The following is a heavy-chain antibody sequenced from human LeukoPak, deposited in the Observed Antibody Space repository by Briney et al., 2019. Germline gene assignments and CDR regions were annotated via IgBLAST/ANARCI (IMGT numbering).Heavy chain of an antibody. CDR2: IKQDGSEK. V-gene: IGHV3-7*01. D-gene: IGHD4-17*01. CDR1: GFTFSSYW. Sequence: GGSLRLSCAASGFTFSSYWMSWVRQAPGKGLEWVANIKQDGSEKYYVDSVKGRFTISRDNAKNSLYLQMNSLRAEDTAVYYCARGHDYGDQNFDYWGQGTLVTVSS. CDR3: ARGHDYGDQNFDY. J-gene: IGHJ4*02.